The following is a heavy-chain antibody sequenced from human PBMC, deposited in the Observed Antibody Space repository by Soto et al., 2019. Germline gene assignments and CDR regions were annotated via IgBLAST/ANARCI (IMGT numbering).Heavy chain of an antibody. CDR1: GFTFSSYA. V-gene: IGHV3-23*01. CDR3: AKVGGSGSYRYYYYMVV. CDR2: ISGSGGST. J-gene: IGHJ6*03. D-gene: IGHD3-10*01. Sequence: EVQLLESGGGLVQPGGSLRLSCAASGFTFSSYAMSWVRQAPGKGLEWVSAISGSGGSTYYADSVKGRFTISRDNSKNTLYLQMNSLRAEDTAVYYCAKVGGSGSYRYYYYMVVWGKGTTVTVSS.